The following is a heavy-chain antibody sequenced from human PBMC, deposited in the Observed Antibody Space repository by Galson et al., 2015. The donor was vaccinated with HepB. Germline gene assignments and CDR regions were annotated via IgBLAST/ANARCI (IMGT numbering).Heavy chain of an antibody. J-gene: IGHJ3*02. D-gene: IGHD5-12*01. CDR3: AKERGYSGYDRAFDM. V-gene: IGHV1-2*02. Sequence: SVKVSCKASGYTFIGFYMHWVRQAPGQGLEWMGWINPKSGDTYYGHNFRGRVTMTRDTSITTTYMELSSLRSDDTAVYYCAKERGYSGYDRAFDMWGQGTMVTVSS. CDR1: GYTFIGFY. CDR2: INPKSGDT.